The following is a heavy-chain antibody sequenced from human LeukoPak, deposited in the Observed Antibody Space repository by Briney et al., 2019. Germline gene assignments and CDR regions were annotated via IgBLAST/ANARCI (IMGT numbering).Heavy chain of an antibody. J-gene: IGHJ4*02. D-gene: IGHD3-10*01. V-gene: IGHV4-39*02. Sequence: PSETLSLTCTVSGGSISSSSYYWGWIRLPPGKGLEWIGSLYYSGSTYYNPSLKSRVTISVDTSKSQFSLKLSSVTAADTAVYYCAREVGFGRHLDYWGQGTLVTASS. CDR1: GGSISSSSYY. CDR2: LYYSGST. CDR3: AREVGFGRHLDY.